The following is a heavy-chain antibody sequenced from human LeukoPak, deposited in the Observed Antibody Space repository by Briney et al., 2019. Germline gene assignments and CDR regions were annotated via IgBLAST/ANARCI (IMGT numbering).Heavy chain of an antibody. Sequence: SVKVSCKASGGTFSSYAISAVRQAPGEGREWMGGIIPIFGTANYVQKFQGRVRITTDESTSPAYIELSSVRSEENAVYYCPRGRVVALDYWGQGTLVTVSS. CDR3: PRGRVVALDY. D-gene: IGHD2-15*01. CDR2: IIPIFGTA. V-gene: IGHV1-69*05. J-gene: IGHJ4*02. CDR1: GGTFSSYA.